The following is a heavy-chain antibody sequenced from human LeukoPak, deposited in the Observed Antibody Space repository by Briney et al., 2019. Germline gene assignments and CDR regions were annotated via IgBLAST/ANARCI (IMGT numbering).Heavy chain of an antibody. J-gene: IGHJ4*02. CDR1: GATFSSNA. V-gene: IGHV3-30-3*01. Sequence: GGSLRLSCTASGATFSSNAMHWVRQAPGKGLEWVAVISSDGSNKYYADSVKGRFTISRDNSKNTLYLEMNSLRFEDTAVYYCARDPGASGWYWGVYWGQGTLVTVSS. D-gene: IGHD6-19*01. CDR3: ARDPGASGWYWGVY. CDR2: ISSDGSNK.